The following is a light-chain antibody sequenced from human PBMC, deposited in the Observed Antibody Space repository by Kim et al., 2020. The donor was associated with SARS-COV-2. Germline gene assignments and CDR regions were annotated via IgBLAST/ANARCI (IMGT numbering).Light chain of an antibody. J-gene: IGKJ4*01. CDR2: DAS. Sequence: DIVLTQSPATLYLSPGERATLSCGASQSVRNNFLAWYQQKPGLAPRLLIYDASTRATGVPDRFSGSGSGTDFTLTINRLEAEDFAIYYCQHYLGSPPACGGGTKVDIK. V-gene: IGKV3D-20*01. CDR3: QHYLGSPPA. CDR1: QSVRNNF.